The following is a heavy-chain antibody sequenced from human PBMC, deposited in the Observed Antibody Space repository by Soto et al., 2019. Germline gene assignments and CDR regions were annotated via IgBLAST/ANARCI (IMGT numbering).Heavy chain of an antibody. V-gene: IGHV3-30*18. CDR1: GFTFSSYG. CDR3: AKGSFTIFGVVIRDYYYGMDV. D-gene: IGHD3-3*01. Sequence: AGGSLRLSCAASGFTFSSYGMHWVRQAPGKGLEWVAVISYDGSNKYYADSVKGRFTISRDNSKNTLYLQMNSLRAEDTAVYYCAKGSFTIFGVVIRDYYYGMDVWGQGTTVTVSS. J-gene: IGHJ6*02. CDR2: ISYDGSNK.